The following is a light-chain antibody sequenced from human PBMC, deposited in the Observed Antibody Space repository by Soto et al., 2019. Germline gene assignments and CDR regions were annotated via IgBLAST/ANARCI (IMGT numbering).Light chain of an antibody. CDR1: YDISSS. Sequence: DIQLTQSPSFLSASVEDRVTISCRASYDISSSLAWYQQEPGKPPKLLIYDSSTLQTGVPSRFTGSGSGRKFTLHISGLQFGEFATFFFPQISPFPVPFGQGTKLEI. J-gene: IGKJ2*01. CDR3: PQISPFPVP. CDR2: DSS. V-gene: IGKV1-9*01.